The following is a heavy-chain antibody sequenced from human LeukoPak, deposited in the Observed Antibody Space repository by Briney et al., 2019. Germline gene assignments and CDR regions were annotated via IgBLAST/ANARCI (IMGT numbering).Heavy chain of an antibody. Sequence: GGSLRLSCAASGFTFSSNYMSWVRQAPGKGLEWVSVIYSGGSTYYADSVKGRFTISRDNSKNTLYLQMNSLRAEDTAVYYCASYYYGSGELFHAFDIWGQGTMVTVSS. CDR2: IYSGGST. D-gene: IGHD3-10*01. CDR1: GFTFSSNY. CDR3: ASYYYGSGELFHAFDI. V-gene: IGHV3-66*01. J-gene: IGHJ3*02.